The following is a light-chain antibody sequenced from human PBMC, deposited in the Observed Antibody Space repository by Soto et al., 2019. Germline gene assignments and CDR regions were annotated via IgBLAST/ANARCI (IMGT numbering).Light chain of an antibody. V-gene: IGKV1-39*01. CDR2: AAS. J-gene: IGKJ1*01. Sequence: DIQMTQSPSSLSASVGDRVTITCLASQRMSSYLNWYQQKPGKAPKLLIYAASSLQSGVPSRFSGSGSGTHFSLTISSLQPEDFATYYCQQSYTTPTWTFGQGTKVEMK. CDR3: QQSYTTPTWT. CDR1: QRMSSY.